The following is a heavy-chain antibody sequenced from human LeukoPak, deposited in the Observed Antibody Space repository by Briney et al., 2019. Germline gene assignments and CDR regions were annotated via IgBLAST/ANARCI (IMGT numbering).Heavy chain of an antibody. CDR3: ARVQDYGDQESNY. J-gene: IGHJ4*02. V-gene: IGHV1-2*02. D-gene: IGHD4-17*01. CDR1: GYTFTDYY. Sequence: ASVKVSCKASGYTFTDYYMHWVRQAPGQGLEWMGWIVTNNGGTNYAQNFKGRVTMTTDTSTSTAYMELRSLRSDDTAVYYCARVQDYGDQESNYWGQGTLVTVSS. CDR2: IVTNNGGT.